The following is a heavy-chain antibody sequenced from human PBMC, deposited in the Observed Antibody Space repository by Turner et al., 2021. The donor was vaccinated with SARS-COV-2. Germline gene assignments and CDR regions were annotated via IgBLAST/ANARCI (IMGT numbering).Heavy chain of an antibody. CDR1: GGSISSSSYY. CDR3: AGEVVAATRPYYYGMDV. J-gene: IGHJ6*02. CDR2: IYYSGST. V-gene: IGHV4-39*02. D-gene: IGHD2-15*01. Sequence: QLQLQESGPGLVKPSETLSLSCTVSGGSISSSSYYWGWIRQPPGKGLEWVGNIYYSGSTYYNLSLKSRVTISVDTSKNQFSLKLSSVTAADTAVYYCAGEVVAATRPYYYGMDVWGQGTTVTVSS.